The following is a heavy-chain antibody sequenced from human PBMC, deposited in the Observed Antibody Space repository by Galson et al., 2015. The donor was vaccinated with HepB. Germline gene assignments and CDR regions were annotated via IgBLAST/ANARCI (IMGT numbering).Heavy chain of an antibody. V-gene: IGHV3-7*03. D-gene: IGHD3-3*01. CDR2: IKQDGSEK. CDR1: GFTFSSYW. J-gene: IGHJ3*02. CDR3: ARFYPRFDFWSGSLGGYAFDI. Sequence: SLRLSCAASGFTFSSYWMSWVRQAPGKGLEWVANIKQDGSEKYYVDSVKGRFTISRDNAKNSLYLQMNSLRAEDTAVYYCARFYPRFDFWSGSLGGYAFDIWGQGTMVTVSS.